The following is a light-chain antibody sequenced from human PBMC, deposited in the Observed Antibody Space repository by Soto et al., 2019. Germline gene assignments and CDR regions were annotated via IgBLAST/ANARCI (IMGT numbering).Light chain of an antibody. CDR3: SSYTSGSLRV. Sequence: QSALTQPASVSGSPGQSSTISCTGTSSAVGGYNYVSWYQHHPGKAPKLLIYEVSYRPSGVSDRFSGSKSANTASLTISGLQAEDEADYYCSSYTSGSLRVFGTGTKVTVL. V-gene: IGLV2-14*01. CDR1: SSAVGGYNY. J-gene: IGLJ1*01. CDR2: EVS.